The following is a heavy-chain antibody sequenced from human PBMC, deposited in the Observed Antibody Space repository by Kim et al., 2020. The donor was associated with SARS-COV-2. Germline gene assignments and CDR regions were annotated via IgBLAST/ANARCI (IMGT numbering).Heavy chain of an antibody. Sequence: SETLSLTCTVSGGSISSYYWSWMRQPPGKGLEWIGYIYYSGSTNYNPSLKSRVTISVDTSKNQFSLKLSSVTAADTAVYYCARATFDSSSWYFAPTLNWFDPWGQGTLVTVSS. V-gene: IGHV4-59*01. CDR1: GGSISSYY. J-gene: IGHJ5*02. D-gene: IGHD6-13*01. CDR2: IYYSGST. CDR3: ARATFDSSSWYFAPTLNWFDP.